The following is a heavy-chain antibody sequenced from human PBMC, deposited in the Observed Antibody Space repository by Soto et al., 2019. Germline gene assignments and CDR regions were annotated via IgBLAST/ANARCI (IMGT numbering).Heavy chain of an antibody. CDR2: IWYDESKK. V-gene: IGHV3-33*01. J-gene: IGHJ4*02. D-gene: IGHD1-7*01. CDR1: GFTFSSYG. Sequence: QVQLVESGGGVVQPGRSLRLSCAASGFTFSSYGMHWVRQAPGKGLEWVAVIWYDESKKYYADSVKGRFTISRDNSKNTLYLQMNSLRAEDTAVYYCARDTEATTLGWYFDYWGQGTLVTVSS. CDR3: ARDTEATTLGWYFDY.